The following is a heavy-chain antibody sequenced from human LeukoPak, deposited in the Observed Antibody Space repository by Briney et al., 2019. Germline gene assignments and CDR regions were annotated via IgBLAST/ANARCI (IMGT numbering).Heavy chain of an antibody. CDR3: ARGVPDYYYYGMDV. Sequence: ASVKVSCKASGYTFTSYDINWVRQATGQGLEWMGWMNPSSGNTGYAQKFQGRVTMTRNTSISTAYMELSSLRSEDTAVYYCARGVPDYYYYGMDVWGQGTTVTVSS. V-gene: IGHV1-8*01. J-gene: IGHJ6*02. CDR2: MNPSSGNT. CDR1: GYTFTSYD.